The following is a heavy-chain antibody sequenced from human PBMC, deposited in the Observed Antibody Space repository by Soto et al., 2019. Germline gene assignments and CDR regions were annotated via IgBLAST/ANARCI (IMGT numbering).Heavy chain of an antibody. CDR1: GGSVSGGSYY. V-gene: IGHV4-61*01. J-gene: IGHJ4*02. CDR3: ARGIAVAGKKIDY. D-gene: IGHD6-19*01. CDR2: IYYSGST. Sequence: SETLSLTCTVSGGSVSGGSYYWSWIRQPPGKGLEWIGYIYYSGSTNYNPSLKSRVTISVDTSKNQFSLKLSSVTAADTAVYYCARGIAVAGKKIDYWGQGTLVTVSS.